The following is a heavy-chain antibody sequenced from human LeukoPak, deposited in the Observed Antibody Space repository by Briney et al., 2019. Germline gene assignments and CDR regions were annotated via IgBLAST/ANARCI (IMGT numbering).Heavy chain of an antibody. J-gene: IGHJ6*02. CDR2: INPNSGGT. V-gene: IGHV1-2*02. Sequence: ASVKVSCKASGYTFTSYDINWVRQATGQGLEWMGWINPNSGGTNYAQKFQGRVTMTRDTSISTAYMELSRLRSDDTAVYYCARFVYYYDSSGYEYYYYGMDVWGQGITVTVSS. CDR3: ARFVYYYDSSGYEYYYYGMDV. CDR1: GYTFTSYD. D-gene: IGHD3-22*01.